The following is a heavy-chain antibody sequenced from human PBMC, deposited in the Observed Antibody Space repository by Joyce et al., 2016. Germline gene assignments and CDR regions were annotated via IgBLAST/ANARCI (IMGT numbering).Heavy chain of an antibody. CDR1: GFTVSSNY. Sequence: EVQLVETGGGLIQPGGYLRLSCAASGFTVSSNYMSWVRQAPGKGLEWVSIIYSGDSTYYADSVNGRFTISRDNSKNTLYLQMSSLRAEDTAVYYCAREVHGYSYVTWGQGTLVTVSS. CDR2: IYSGDST. D-gene: IGHD5-18*01. CDR3: AREVHGYSYVT. V-gene: IGHV3-53*02. J-gene: IGHJ4*02.